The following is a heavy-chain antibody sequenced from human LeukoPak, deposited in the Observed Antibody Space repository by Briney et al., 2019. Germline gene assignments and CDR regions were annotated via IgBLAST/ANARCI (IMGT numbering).Heavy chain of an antibody. J-gene: IGHJ5*02. D-gene: IGHD2-2*01. CDR3: ARPAVPPYRWFDP. CDR1: GGSISSGDYY. V-gene: IGHV4-30-4*01. CDR2: IYYSGST. Sequence: SETLSLTCTVSGGSISSGDYYWSWIRQPPGKGLEWIGYIYYSGSTYYNPSLKSRVTISVDTSKNQFSLKLSSVTAADTAVYYCARPAVPPYRWFDPWGQGTLVTVSS.